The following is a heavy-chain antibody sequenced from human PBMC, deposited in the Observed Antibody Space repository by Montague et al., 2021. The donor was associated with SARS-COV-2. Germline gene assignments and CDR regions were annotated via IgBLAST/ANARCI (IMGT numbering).Heavy chain of an antibody. CDR3: ARREYSYGWGD. V-gene: IGHV4-39*01. Sequence: SETLSLTCTVTGGPISGSSYYWGWIRQSPGKGLEWIASVDYSGNTYYSPSLKSRLTISVDTSKNQFSLKLNSVTAADTALYYCARREYSYGWGDWGQGTPVTVSS. J-gene: IGHJ4*02. D-gene: IGHD5-18*01. CDR2: VDYSGNT. CDR1: GGPISGSSYY.